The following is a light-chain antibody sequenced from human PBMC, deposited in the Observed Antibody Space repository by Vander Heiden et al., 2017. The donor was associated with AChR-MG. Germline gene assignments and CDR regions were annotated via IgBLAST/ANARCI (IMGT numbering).Light chain of an antibody. Sequence: QSVLTQPPSASGTPGQRVTISCSGGNSNIGSNFVYWYQQFPGTAPKLLIDRDDQRPSGVPDRFSASKSDTSASLAISGPRSEDEAVYYCAVWDDRLSRVLFGGGTKLTV. CDR3: AVWDDRLSRVL. J-gene: IGLJ3*02. V-gene: IGLV1-47*01. CDR1: NSNIGSNF. CDR2: RDD.